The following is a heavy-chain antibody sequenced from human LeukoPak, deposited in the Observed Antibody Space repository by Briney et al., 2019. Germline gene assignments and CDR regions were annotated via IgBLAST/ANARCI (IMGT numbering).Heavy chain of an antibody. Sequence: GGSLRLSCAASGFTFSSYSMNWVRQAPGKGLEWVSSISSSSGYIYYADSVKGRFTISRDNAKNSLYLQMNSLRAEDTAVYYCARDSSTTVDYWGQGTLVTVSS. CDR3: ARDSSTTVDY. CDR2: ISSSSGYI. D-gene: IGHD1-1*01. V-gene: IGHV3-21*01. J-gene: IGHJ4*02. CDR1: GFTFSSYS.